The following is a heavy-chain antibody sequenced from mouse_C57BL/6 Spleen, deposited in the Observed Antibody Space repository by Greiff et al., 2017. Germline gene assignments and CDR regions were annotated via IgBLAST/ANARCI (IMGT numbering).Heavy chain of an antibody. Sequence: VMLVESGAELMKPGASVKLSCKATGYTFTGYWIEWVKQRPGHGLEWIGEILPGSGSTNYNEKFKGKATFTADTSSNTAYMQLSSLTTEDSAIYYGARATTVVATGGYYFDYWGQGTTLTVSS. CDR1: GYTFTGYW. CDR3: ARATTVVATGGYYFDY. V-gene: IGHV1-9*01. D-gene: IGHD1-1*01. J-gene: IGHJ2*01. CDR2: ILPGSGST.